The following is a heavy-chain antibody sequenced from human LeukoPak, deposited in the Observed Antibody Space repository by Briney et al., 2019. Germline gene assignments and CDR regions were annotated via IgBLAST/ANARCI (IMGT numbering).Heavy chain of an antibody. V-gene: IGHV3-23*01. CDR1: GFTFSSYA. Sequence: GGSLRLSCAASGFTFSSYAMSWVRQAPGKGLEWVSAISGSGGSTYYADSVKGRFTISRDNSKNTLYLQMNSLRAEDTAVYYCARDLDDYVWGSYRLCYWGQGTLVTVSS. CDR3: ARDLDDYVWGSYRLCY. J-gene: IGHJ4*02. CDR2: ISGSGGST. D-gene: IGHD3-16*02.